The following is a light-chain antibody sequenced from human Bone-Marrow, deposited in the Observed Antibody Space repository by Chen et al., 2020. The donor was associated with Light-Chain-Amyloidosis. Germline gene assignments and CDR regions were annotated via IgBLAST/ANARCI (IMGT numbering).Light chain of an antibody. CDR1: TSDVGGDNH. J-gene: IGLJ1*01. CDR2: EVT. V-gene: IGLV2-14*01. CDR3: SSYTITNTLV. Sequence: QSALTQPASVSGSPGQSITISCTGTTSDVGGDNHVSWYQQHPDKAPKLMIYEVTNRPSWVPVRFSGSKADNPASLTISGLQPEEEADYFCSSYTITNTLVFGSGPRVTVL.